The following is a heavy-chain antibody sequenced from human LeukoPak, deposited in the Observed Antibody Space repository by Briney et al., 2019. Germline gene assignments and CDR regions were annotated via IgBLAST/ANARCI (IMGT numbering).Heavy chain of an antibody. V-gene: IGHV4-59*01. CDR1: GGSISSYY. D-gene: IGHD7-27*01. J-gene: IGHJ4*02. CDR2: ISYSGNT. CDR3: ARLRNWAWDFDS. Sequence: SETLSLTCTVSGGSISSYYWSWIRQPPGRGLEWIGYISYSGNTNYNPSLKSRVTISADTSKNQFSLKMSSVTAADTAVYFCARLRNWAWDFDSWGQGTLVTVSS.